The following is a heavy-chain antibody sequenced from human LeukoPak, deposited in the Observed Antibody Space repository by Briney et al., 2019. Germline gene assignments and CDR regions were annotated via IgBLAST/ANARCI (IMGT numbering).Heavy chain of an antibody. J-gene: IGHJ4*02. CDR1: GGSISSGSYY. V-gene: IGHV4-61*02. CDR3: ARERRILDGGAVNLFDY. CDR2: IYTSGST. D-gene: IGHD3-16*01. Sequence: SQTLSLTCTVSGGSISSGSYYWSWIRQPAGKGLEWIGRIYTSGSTNYNPSLKSRVTISVDTSKNQFSLKLSSVTAADTAVYYCARERRILDGGAVNLFDYGGQGTLVTVSS.